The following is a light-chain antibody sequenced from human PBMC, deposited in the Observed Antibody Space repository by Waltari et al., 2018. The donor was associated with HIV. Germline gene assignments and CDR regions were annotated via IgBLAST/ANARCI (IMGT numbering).Light chain of an antibody. CDR2: EVS. CDR1: SSDVGTYNV. CDR3: CSYAGSSTHV. J-gene: IGLJ1*01. V-gene: IGLV2-23*02. Sequence: QSALTQPASVSGSPGQSITISCTGTSSDVGTYNVVSWYQQPPGKAPKLMIYEVSKRPSGVSNRFSCSKSGNTASLTIAGLQAEDEADYYCCSYAGSSTHVFGTGTKVTVL.